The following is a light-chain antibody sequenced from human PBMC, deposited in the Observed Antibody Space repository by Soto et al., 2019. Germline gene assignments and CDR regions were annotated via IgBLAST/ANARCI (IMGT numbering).Light chain of an antibody. CDR1: SSDVGGYKY. Sequence: QSVLTQPASVSGSPGQSITISCTGTSSDVGGYKYVSWYQQHPGKAPKLMIYEVTNRPSGVSNRFSGSKSGNTASLTISGLQAEDEADYYCSSYTISSTVLFGGGTKLTVL. V-gene: IGLV2-14*01. J-gene: IGLJ2*01. CDR2: EVT. CDR3: SSYTISSTVL.